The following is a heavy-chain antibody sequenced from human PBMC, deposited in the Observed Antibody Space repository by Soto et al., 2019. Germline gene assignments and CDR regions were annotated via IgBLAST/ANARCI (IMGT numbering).Heavy chain of an antibody. V-gene: IGHV4-34*01. CDR3: ARGRVVGGTTGEFPNWFDP. CDR2: INHSGST. J-gene: IGHJ5*02. Sequence: SETLSLTCAVYGGSFSGYYWSWIRQPPGKGLEWIGEINHSGSTNYNPSLKSRVTISVDTSKNQFSLKLGSVTAADTAVYYCARGRVVGGTTGEFPNWFDPWGQGTQVTVSS. D-gene: IGHD1-1*01. CDR1: GGSFSGYY.